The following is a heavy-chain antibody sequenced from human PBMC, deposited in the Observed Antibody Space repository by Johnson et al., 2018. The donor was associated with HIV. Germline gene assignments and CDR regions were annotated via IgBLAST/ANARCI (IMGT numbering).Heavy chain of an antibody. CDR2: ISWNSGSI. J-gene: IGHJ3*02. Sequence: QLVESGGGLVKSGGSLRLSCAASGFTFDDYAMHWVRQAPGKGLEWVSGISWNSGSIGYADSVKGRFTISRDNAKNSLYLQMNSLKAEDTALYYCARERAGWGLLDAFDIWGQGTMVTVSS. V-gene: IGHV3-9*01. CDR3: ARERAGWGLLDAFDI. CDR1: GFTFDDYA. D-gene: IGHD3-16*01.